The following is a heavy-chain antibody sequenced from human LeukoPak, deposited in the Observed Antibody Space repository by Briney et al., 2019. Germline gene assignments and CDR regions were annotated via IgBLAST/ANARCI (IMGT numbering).Heavy chain of an antibody. CDR3: AKDHYYDILTGPWGAFDI. CDR2: ISYDGSNK. D-gene: IGHD3-9*01. Sequence: GRSLRLSCAASGFTFSSYGMHWVRQAPGKGLEWVAVISYDGSNKYYADSVKGRFTISRDNSKNTLYLQMNSLRAEDTAVYYCAKDHYYDILTGPWGAFDIWGQGTMVTVSS. V-gene: IGHV3-30*18. J-gene: IGHJ3*02. CDR1: GFTFSSYG.